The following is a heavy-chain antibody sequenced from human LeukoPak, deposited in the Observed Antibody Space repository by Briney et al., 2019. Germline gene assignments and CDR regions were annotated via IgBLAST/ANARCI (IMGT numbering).Heavy chain of an antibody. CDR2: ISSSSSYI. CDR3: ARGRDGTGSYFDY. V-gene: IGHV3-21*04. J-gene: IGHJ4*02. CDR1: GFTFSSYS. Sequence: GGSLRLSCAASGFTFSSYSMNWVRQAPGKGLEWVSSISSSSSYIYYADSVKGRFTISRDNSKNTLYLQMNSLRAEDTALYYCARGRDGTGSYFDYWGQGTLVTVSS. D-gene: IGHD3/OR15-3a*01.